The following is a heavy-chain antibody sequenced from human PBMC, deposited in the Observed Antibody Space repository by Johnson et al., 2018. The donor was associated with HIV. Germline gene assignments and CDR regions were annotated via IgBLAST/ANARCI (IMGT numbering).Heavy chain of an antibody. Sequence: VQLVESGGGLVQPGGSLRLSCAVSGFTVISNYMSWVRQAPGKGLEWVSVLYSGGSTYYADAVKGSFTISRDKSKNTLYLQMNSLRAEDTAVYYCARMTTTVSHHDAFDIRGQGTMVTVSA. J-gene: IGHJ3*02. D-gene: IGHD4-17*01. V-gene: IGHV3-66*01. CDR2: LYSGGST. CDR1: GFTVISNY. CDR3: ARMTTTVSHHDAFDI.